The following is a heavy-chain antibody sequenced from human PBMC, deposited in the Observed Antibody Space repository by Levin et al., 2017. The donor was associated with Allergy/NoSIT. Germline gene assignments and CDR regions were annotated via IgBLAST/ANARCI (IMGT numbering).Heavy chain of an antibody. CDR3: ARGPGSGRIVLFDY. Sequence: GGSLRLSCAASKLTFSNYAIHWVRQAPGKGLEWVAVILSDGNNKYYADSLKGRVSISRDNSKSTVSLQMNNLRVEDTAVYYCARGPGSGRIVLFDYWGQGTLVTVSS. CDR2: ILSDGNNK. CDR1: KLTFSNYA. J-gene: IGHJ4*02. V-gene: IGHV3-33*01. D-gene: IGHD6-19*01.